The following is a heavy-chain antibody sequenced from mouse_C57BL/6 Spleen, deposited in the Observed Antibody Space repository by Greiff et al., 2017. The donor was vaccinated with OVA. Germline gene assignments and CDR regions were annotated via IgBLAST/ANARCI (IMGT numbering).Heavy chain of an antibody. CDR2: IHPNSGST. D-gene: IGHD1-1*01. J-gene: IGHJ1*03. CDR3: ARFPITTVFDV. Sequence: QVQLQQPGAELVKPGASVKLSCKASGYTFTSYWMHWVKQRPGQGLEWIGMIHPNSGSTNYNEKFKSKATLTVDKSSSTAYMQLSSLTSEDSAVYYCARFPITTVFDVWGTGTTVTVSS. CDR1: GYTFTSYW. V-gene: IGHV1-64*01.